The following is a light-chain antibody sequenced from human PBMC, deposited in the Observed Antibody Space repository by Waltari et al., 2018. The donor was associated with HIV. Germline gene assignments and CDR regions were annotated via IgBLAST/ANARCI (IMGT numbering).Light chain of an antibody. CDR2: DVT. J-gene: IGLJ2*01. Sequence: QSALTQPASVSGSPGQSITISCTGASNDIFNYNYVSWYQQHPAKAPKLLIYDVTSRPSGVSNRCSASKSGNTASLTISGLQADDEADYYCSSYTNNNTLIFGGGTKLTVL. CDR3: SSYTNNNTLI. CDR1: SNDIFNYNY. V-gene: IGLV2-14*03.